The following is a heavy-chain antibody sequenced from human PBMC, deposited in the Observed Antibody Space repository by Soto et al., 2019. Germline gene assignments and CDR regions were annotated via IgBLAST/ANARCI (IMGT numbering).Heavy chain of an antibody. J-gene: IGHJ4*02. CDR1: GFSLSTEGVA. CDR3: AHRDRASGGLFDY. Sequence: QITLKESGPTLVKHTQTLTLTCTFSGFSLSTEGVAVGWIRQTPGKALEWLSVIYWDDDERYSPSLRSRLTITKDTSKNHVVLTMTNMDPLDTATYYCAHRDRASGGLFDYWGQGILVTVSS. CDR2: IYWDDDE. D-gene: IGHD3-10*01. V-gene: IGHV2-5*02.